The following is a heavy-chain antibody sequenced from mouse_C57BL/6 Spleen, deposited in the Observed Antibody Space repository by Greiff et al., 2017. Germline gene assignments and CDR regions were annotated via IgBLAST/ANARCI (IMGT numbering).Heavy chain of an antibody. J-gene: IGHJ4*01. V-gene: IGHV3-6*01. CDR1: GYSITSGYY. CDR3: AKRYSNYVGAMDY. D-gene: IGHD2-5*01. CDR2: LSYDGSN. Sequence: EVQRVESGPGLVKPSQSLSLTCSVTGYSITSGYYWNWIRQFPGNKLAWMGYLSYDGSNNYNPSLKNRISITRDTSKNQFFLKLNSVTTEDTATYYCAKRYSNYVGAMDYWGQGTSVTVSS.